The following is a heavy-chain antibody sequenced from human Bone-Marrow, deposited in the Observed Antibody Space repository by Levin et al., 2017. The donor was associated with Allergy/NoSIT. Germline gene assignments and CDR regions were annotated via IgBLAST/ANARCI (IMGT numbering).Heavy chain of an antibody. V-gene: IGHV3-72*01. CDR3: ARSLDGKFYLDY. J-gene: IGHJ4*02. Sequence: GESLKISCVASGFTFSDHYMDWVRQAPGKGLEWIGRVRKKANSYSTEYAASVKGRFTISRDDSKNSVYLQMNILKTEDTAVYYCARSLDGKFYLDYWGQGTLVSVSS. D-gene: IGHD1-26*01. CDR1: GFTFSDHY. CDR2: VRKKANSYST.